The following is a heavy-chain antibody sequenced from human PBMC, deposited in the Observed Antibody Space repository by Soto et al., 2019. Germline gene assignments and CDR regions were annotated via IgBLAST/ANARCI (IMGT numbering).Heavy chain of an antibody. Sequence: PSETLSLTCTVSGDSISSYYWSWIRQPPGKGLEWIGYIHYSGSTNYNPSLKSRVTISVDTSKNQFSLRLSSVTAADTAVYYCARQVGYSSGWHFDYWGQGTLVTVSS. D-gene: IGHD6-19*01. CDR2: IHYSGST. J-gene: IGHJ4*02. CDR1: GDSISSYY. CDR3: ARQVGYSSGWHFDY. V-gene: IGHV4-59*01.